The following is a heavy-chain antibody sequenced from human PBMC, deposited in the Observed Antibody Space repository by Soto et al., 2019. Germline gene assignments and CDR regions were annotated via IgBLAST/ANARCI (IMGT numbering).Heavy chain of an antibody. D-gene: IGHD6-19*01. CDR2: VSHDGRNT. CDR3: AKGGRQWLVTSDFNY. CDR1: GFTFSDYA. V-gene: IGHV3-30*18. Sequence: VQLVESGGGVVQPGRSLRLSCAASGFTFSDYAMHWVRQAPGKGLEWVAVVSHDGRNTHYADSVKGRFIISRDSSQNTVSLEMTSLRAEDTAVYYCAKGGRQWLVTSDFNYWGQGALVTVSS. J-gene: IGHJ4*02.